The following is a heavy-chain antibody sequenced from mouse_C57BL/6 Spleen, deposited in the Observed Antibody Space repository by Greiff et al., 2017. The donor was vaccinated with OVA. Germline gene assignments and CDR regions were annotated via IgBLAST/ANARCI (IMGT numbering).Heavy chain of an antibody. J-gene: IGHJ4*01. CDR2: ISGGGGNT. V-gene: IGHV5-9*01. Sequence: EVKLVESGGGLVKPGGSLKLSCAASGFTFSSYTMSWVRQTPEKRLEWVATISGGGGNTYYPARVKGRFTISGDNAKNTLYLQMSRLRSEDAALYYCARQGGYDDAMDYWGQGTSVTVSS. D-gene: IGHD2-2*01. CDR1: GFTFSSYT. CDR3: ARQGGYDDAMDY.